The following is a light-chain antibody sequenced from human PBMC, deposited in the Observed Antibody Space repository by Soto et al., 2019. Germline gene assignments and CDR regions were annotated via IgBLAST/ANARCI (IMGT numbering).Light chain of an antibody. CDR2: GNG. V-gene: IGLV1-40*01. J-gene: IGLJ2*01. Sequence: QSVLTQPPSVSGAPGQRVIISCTGSTSNIGAGSDVHWYQQIPGTAPKLLMYGNGNRPSGVPDRFSGSKSGTSASLAITGLQADDEAAYYCQSYDNSLRGVVFGGGTKLTVL. CDR3: QSYDNSLRGVV. CDR1: TSNIGAGSD.